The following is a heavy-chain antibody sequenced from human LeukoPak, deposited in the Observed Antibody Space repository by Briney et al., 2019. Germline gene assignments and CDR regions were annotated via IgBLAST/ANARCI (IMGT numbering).Heavy chain of an antibody. D-gene: IGHD2-15*01. CDR2: ISTTGGTT. CDR1: GLTFSSYG. Sequence: GGTLRLSCAASGLTFSSYGMSWVRQAPGRWLEWVSAISTTGGTTYYADSVRGRFTISRDNSRNTLYLQMNSLRAEDTAIYYCAKNGDRGAYCSGGTCYPYYYYYMDVWGKGTTVTISS. CDR3: AKNGDRGAYCSGGTCYPYYYYYMDV. J-gene: IGHJ6*03. V-gene: IGHV3-23*01.